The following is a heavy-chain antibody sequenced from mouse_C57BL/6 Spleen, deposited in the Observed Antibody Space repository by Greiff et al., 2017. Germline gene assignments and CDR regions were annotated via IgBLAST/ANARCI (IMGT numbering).Heavy chain of an antibody. Sequence: QVQLQQPGAELVKPGASVKLSCKASGYTFTSYWMHWVKQRPGQGLEWIGMIHPNSGSTNYNEKFQSKATLTVDKFSSTAYMQLSRLTSEDSAVYYCARGTYGSEAMDYCGQGTSVTVSS. D-gene: IGHD2-2*01. CDR2: IHPNSGST. CDR1: GYTFTSYW. CDR3: ARGTYGSEAMDY. V-gene: IGHV1-64*01. J-gene: IGHJ4*01.